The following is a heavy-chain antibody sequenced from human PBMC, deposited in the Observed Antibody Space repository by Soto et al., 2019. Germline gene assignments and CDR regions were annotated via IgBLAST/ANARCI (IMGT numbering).Heavy chain of an antibody. J-gene: IGHJ4*02. D-gene: IGHD6-13*01. V-gene: IGHV1-3*01. CDR1: GYTFISYA. Sequence: GASVKVSCKASGYTFISYAMHWVRQAPGQRLEWMGWINAGNGNTKYSQKFQDRVTIARDTSANTAFMELSSLTSEDTAVYYCARGSAAAGPYYFDYWAQGTLVTVSS. CDR2: INAGNGNT. CDR3: ARGSAAAGPYYFDY.